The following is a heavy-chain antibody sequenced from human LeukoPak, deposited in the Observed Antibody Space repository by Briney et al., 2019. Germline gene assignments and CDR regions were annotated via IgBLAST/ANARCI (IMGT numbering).Heavy chain of an antibody. J-gene: IGHJ4*02. CDR3: ARDSGPHYYDSSGYRPSL. CDR1: GYTFTSYY. V-gene: IGHV1-46*01. CDR2: INPSGGST. D-gene: IGHD3-22*01. Sequence: ASVKVSCKASGYTFTSYYMRWVRQAPGQGLEWMGIINPSGGSTSYAQKFQGRVTMTRDTSTSTVYMELSSLRSEDTAVYYCARDSGPHYYDSSGYRPSLWGQGTLVTVSS.